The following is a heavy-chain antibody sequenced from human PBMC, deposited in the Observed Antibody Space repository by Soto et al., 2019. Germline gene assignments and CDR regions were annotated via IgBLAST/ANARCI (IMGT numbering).Heavy chain of an antibody. D-gene: IGHD2-15*01. V-gene: IGHV3-30-3*01. CDR3: ARVPSSSGRAHFDY. CDR1: GFTFSSYA. CDR2: ISYDGSNK. Sequence: PGGSLRLSCAASGFTFSSYAMHWVRQAPGKGLEWVAVISYDGSNKYYADSVKGRFTISRDNSKNTLYLQMNSLRAEDTAVYYCARVPSSSGRAHFDYWGQGTRVTVSS. J-gene: IGHJ4*02.